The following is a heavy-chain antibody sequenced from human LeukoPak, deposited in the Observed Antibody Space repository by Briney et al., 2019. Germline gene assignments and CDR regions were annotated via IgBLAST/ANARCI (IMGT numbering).Heavy chain of an antibody. CDR3: ARISSSYDYDY. D-gene: IGHD6-6*01. Sequence: PGGSLRLSCAASGFTFRSYGMHWVRQAPGKGLEYVAAISSNGGSTDCAYSVKGRFTISRDNSKNTLYLQMGSLRAEDMAVYYCARISSSYDYDYWGQGTLVTVSS. CDR2: ISSNGGST. J-gene: IGHJ4*02. V-gene: IGHV3-64*01. CDR1: GFTFRSYG.